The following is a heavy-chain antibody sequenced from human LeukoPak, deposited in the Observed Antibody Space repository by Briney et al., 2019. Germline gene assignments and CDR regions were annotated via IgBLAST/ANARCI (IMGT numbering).Heavy chain of an antibody. J-gene: IGHJ4*02. Sequence: PGGSLRLSCAASGFAFSSYAMSWVRQAPGKGLEWVSAISGSGSTTYYTDSVKGRFTISRDNSKNTLYLQMNTLRAEGTAVYYRAKAAVPGSKYYFDYWGQGTLVTVSS. CDR2: ISGSGSTT. CDR1: GFAFSSYA. CDR3: AKAAVPGSKYYFDY. D-gene: IGHD3-10*01. V-gene: IGHV3-23*01.